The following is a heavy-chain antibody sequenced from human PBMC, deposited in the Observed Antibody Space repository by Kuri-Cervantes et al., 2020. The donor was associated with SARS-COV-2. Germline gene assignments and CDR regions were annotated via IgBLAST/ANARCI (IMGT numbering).Heavy chain of an antibody. V-gene: IGHV1-2*02. Sequence: ASVKVSCKASGYTFTGYYMHWVRQAPGQGLEWMGWINPNSGGTNYAQNFQGRVTMTRDTSISTAYMELSRLRSDDTAVYYCARDRGPQAMFYPWGQGTLVTVSS. CDR1: GYTFTGYY. CDR2: INPNSGGT. J-gene: IGHJ5*02. CDR3: ARDRGPQAMFYP.